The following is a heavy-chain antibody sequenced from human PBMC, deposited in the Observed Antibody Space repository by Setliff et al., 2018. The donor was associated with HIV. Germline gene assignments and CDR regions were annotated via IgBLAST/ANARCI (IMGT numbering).Heavy chain of an antibody. CDR2: IYHSGST. CDR3: ARVGGGSSDY. CDR1: GYSISSGYY. D-gene: IGHD6-6*01. J-gene: IGHJ4*02. V-gene: IGHV4-38-2*01. Sequence: LSLTFAVSGYSISSGYYWGWIRQPPGKGLEWIGSIYHSGSTYYNPSLKSRVTISVDTSKNQFSLKLSSVTAADTAVYYCARVGGGSSDYWGQGTLVTVSS.